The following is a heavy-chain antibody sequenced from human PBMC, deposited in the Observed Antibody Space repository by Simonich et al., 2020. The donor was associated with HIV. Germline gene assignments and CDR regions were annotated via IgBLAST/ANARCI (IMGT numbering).Heavy chain of an antibody. CDR2: ISSSRKYI. CDR3: ARGRSFYDSVGSRRNHHYYYMDV. J-gene: IGHJ6*03. D-gene: IGHD3-22*01. Sequence: GGSLRLSCSASGFTFSSYSMNWVRQAPGKGLEWVSFISSSRKYIYYGDSVKGRFTISRDNAKDSLYLQMNSLRVEDTAVYYCARGRSFYDSVGSRRNHHYYYMDVWGKGTAVTVSS. CDR1: GFTFSSYS. V-gene: IGHV3-21*01.